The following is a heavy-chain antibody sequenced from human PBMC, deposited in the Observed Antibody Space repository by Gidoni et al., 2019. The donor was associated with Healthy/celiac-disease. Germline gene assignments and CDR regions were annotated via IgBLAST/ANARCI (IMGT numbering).Heavy chain of an antibody. Sequence: QVQLVQSGAEVKKPGSSVKVSCKASGGPFSSYAISWVRQAPGQGLEWMGGIIPIFGTANYAQKFQGRVTITADKSTSTAYMELSSLRSEDTAVYYCARVGCSSTSCYQNFDYWGQGTLVTVSS. CDR1: GGPFSSYA. V-gene: IGHV1-69*06. CDR2: IIPIFGTA. CDR3: ARVGCSSTSCYQNFDY. D-gene: IGHD2-2*01. J-gene: IGHJ4*02.